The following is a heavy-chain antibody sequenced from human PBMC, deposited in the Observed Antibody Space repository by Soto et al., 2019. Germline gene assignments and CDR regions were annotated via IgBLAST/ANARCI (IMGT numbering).Heavy chain of an antibody. Sequence: QVQLVQSGAEVKKPGASVKVSCKASGYTFTSYGISWVRQAPGQGLEWMGWISAYNGNTNYAQKLQGRVTMTRDTSTSTAYVELRSLRSDDTAVDYCARDAQGVFLHYWGQGTLVTVSS. CDR1: GYTFTSYG. J-gene: IGHJ4*02. CDR3: ARDAQGVFLHY. V-gene: IGHV1-18*01. CDR2: ISAYNGNT. D-gene: IGHD3-16*01.